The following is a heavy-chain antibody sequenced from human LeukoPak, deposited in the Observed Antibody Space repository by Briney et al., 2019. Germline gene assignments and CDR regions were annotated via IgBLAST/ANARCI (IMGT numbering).Heavy chain of an antibody. CDR2: INPSGGST. CDR1: GYTFTSYY. Sequence: ASVKVSCKASGYTFTSYYMHWVRQAPGQGLEWMGIINPSGGSTSYAQKFQGRVTMTRDTSTSTVYMELSSLRSEDTAVYYCARVDANQHYYDSSGPRPLDYWGQGTLVTVSS. D-gene: IGHD3-22*01. J-gene: IGHJ4*02. CDR3: ARVDANQHYYDSSGPRPLDY. V-gene: IGHV1-46*01.